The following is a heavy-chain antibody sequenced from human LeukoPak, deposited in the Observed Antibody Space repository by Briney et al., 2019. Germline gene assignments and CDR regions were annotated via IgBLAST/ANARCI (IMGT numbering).Heavy chain of an antibody. J-gene: IGHJ3*02. CDR2: ISGSGGST. Sequence: GGSLRLSCAASGFTFSSYAMSWVRQAPGKGLEWVSAISGSGGSTYYADSVKGRFTISRDNSKNTLYLQMNSLRAEDTAVYYCAKVDEGRDFWSGYYYDAFDIWGQGTMVTVSS. CDR1: GFTFSSYA. V-gene: IGHV3-23*01. D-gene: IGHD3-3*01. CDR3: AKVDEGRDFWSGYYYDAFDI.